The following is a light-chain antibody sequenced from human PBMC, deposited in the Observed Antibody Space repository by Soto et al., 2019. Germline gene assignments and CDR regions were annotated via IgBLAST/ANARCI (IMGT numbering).Light chain of an antibody. CDR2: AAS. CDR3: LQVYSFPRT. V-gene: IGKV1-12*01. Sequence: DIQITQSPSSVSASVGDRITITCLESQDICGRLAWFHQKPGKAPQYLIQAASILQSGVPSRFSGSGSGTEFILTINNLQPEDFASYFCLQVYSFPRTFALGTMVDI. CDR1: QDICGR. J-gene: IGKJ1*01.